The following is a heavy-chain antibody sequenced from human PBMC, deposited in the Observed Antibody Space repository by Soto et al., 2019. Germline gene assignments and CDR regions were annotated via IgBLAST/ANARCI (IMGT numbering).Heavy chain of an antibody. CDR2: IIPIFGTA. Sequence: SVKVSCKASGGTFSSYAISWVRQAPGQGLEWMGGIIPIFGTANYAQKFQGRVTITADKSTSTAYMELSSLRSEDTAVYYCARDYCEPHDYYGMDVCGQRTTVTVSS. CDR1: GGTFSSYA. V-gene: IGHV1-69*06. D-gene: IGHD3-22*01. CDR3: ARDYCEPHDYYGMDV. J-gene: IGHJ6*02.